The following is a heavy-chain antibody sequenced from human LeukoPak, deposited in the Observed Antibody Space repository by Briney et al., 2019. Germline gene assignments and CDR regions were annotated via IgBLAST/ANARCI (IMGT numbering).Heavy chain of an antibody. CDR3: ARESMIEVGDGMDV. D-gene: IGHD3-22*01. Sequence: GGSLRLSCAASGFTISSYEVNWVRQAPGKGLEWVSYMTSSGIYKYYAESVKGRFTISRDNAKNSVYLQVNSLRAEDTAVYYCARESMIEVGDGMDVWGQRTTVTVSS. CDR1: GFTISSYE. J-gene: IGHJ6*02. V-gene: IGHV3-48*03. CDR2: MTSSGIYK.